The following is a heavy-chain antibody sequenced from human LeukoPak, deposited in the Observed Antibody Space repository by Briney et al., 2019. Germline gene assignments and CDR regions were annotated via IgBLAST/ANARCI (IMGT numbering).Heavy chain of an antibody. CDR2: INPNSGGT. CDR1: GYTFTGYY. Sequence: ASVKVSCKASGYTFTGYYMHWVRQAPGQGLEWVGWINPNSGGTKYVQKFQGRVTMTRDTSINSVYMELSRLRYDDTAVYYCARGMRQRLVGGRDYYMDVWGKGTTVTVSS. D-gene: IGHD6-25*01. V-gene: IGHV1-2*02. CDR3: ARGMRQRLVGGRDYYMDV. J-gene: IGHJ6*03.